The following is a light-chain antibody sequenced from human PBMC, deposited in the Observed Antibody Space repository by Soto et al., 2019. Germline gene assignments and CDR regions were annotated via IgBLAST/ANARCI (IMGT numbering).Light chain of an antibody. CDR2: GAS. J-gene: IGKJ2*01. Sequence: EIVMTQYPATLSVSPGERGTLSCRASQSVSSNLAWYQQKPGQAPRLLIYGASTRATGIPAMFSGSGSGTEFTLTISSLQSEDFAVYYCQQYNNWPQTFGQGTKLEIK. CDR1: QSVSSN. V-gene: IGKV3-15*01. CDR3: QQYNNWPQT.